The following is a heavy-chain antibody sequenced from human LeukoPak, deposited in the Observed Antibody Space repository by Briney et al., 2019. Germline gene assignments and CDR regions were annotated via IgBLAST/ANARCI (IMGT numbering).Heavy chain of an antibody. CDR3: ARDFQQQLPMGNWYFDL. D-gene: IGHD6-13*01. CDR2: VSHSGST. CDR1: GGSISSGDYS. V-gene: IGHV4-30-2*01. Sequence: SETLSLTCAVSGGSISSGDYSWSWIRQPPGEGLEWIGYVSHSGSTYYNPSLKSRVTISVDKSKNQFSLKLSSVTAADTAVYYCARDFQQQLPMGNWYFDLWGRGTLVTVSS. J-gene: IGHJ2*01.